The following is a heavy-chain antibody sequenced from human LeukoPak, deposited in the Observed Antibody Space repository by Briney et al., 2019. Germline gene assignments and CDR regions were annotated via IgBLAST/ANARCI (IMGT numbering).Heavy chain of an antibody. V-gene: IGHV7-4-1*02. J-gene: IGHJ5*02. CDR1: GYTFTSYA. CDR2: INTNTGNP. CDR3: ARDPYDYVWGSYRYTFNWFDP. Sequence: ASVKVSCKASGYTFTSYAMNWVRQAPGRGLEWMGWINTNTGNPAYAQGFTGRFVFSLDTSVSTAYLQISSLKAEDTAVYYCARDPYDYVWGSYRYTFNWFDPWGQGTLVTVSS. D-gene: IGHD3-16*02.